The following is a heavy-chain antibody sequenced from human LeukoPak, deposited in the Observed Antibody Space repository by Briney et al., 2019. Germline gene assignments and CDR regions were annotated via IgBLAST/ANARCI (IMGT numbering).Heavy chain of an antibody. Sequence: SETLSLTFTVSGDSISSNYWSWIRQPPGKGLECIGYIYYSGSPNYNPPLKSRVNISVDTSKNQFSLKLRSVTAADTAVYYCAKYSDGYSSSFDDWGQGTLVTVSS. D-gene: IGHD5-18*01. CDR2: IYYSGSP. V-gene: IGHV4-59*08. CDR1: GDSISSNY. J-gene: IGHJ4*02. CDR3: AKYSDGYSSSFDD.